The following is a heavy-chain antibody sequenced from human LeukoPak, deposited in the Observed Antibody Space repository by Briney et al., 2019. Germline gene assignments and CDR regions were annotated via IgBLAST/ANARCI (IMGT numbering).Heavy chain of an antibody. J-gene: IGHJ4*02. V-gene: IGHV1-18*04. D-gene: IGHD3-10*01. CDR1: GYTFTGNF. CDR3: ARGAVGQNYFDY. CDR2: ISAYNGNT. Sequence: GASVKVSCKASGYTFTGNFMHWVRQAPGQGLEWMGWISAYNGNTNYAQKFQGRVTITADKSTSTAYMELSSLRSEDTAVYYCARGAVGQNYFDYWGQGTLVTVSS.